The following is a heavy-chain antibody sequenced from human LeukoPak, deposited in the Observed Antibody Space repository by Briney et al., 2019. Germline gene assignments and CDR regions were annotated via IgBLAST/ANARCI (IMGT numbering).Heavy chain of an antibody. V-gene: IGHV3-48*03. D-gene: IGHD5-12*01. Sequence: PGGSVRLPCAASGFTFSTYEMSWVRQAPGKGLEWVSYISSSGNNIYYADSVKGRFTISRDNAKNSLYLQMNSLRDEDAAVYYCARHTRPGYGGSENAFDIWGQGTMVTVSS. CDR2: ISSSGNNI. CDR1: GFTFSTYE. J-gene: IGHJ3*02. CDR3: ARHTRPGYGGSENAFDI.